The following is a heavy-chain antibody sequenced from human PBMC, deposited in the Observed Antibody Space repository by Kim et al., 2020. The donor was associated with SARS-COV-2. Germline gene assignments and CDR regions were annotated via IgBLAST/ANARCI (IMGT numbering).Heavy chain of an antibody. Sequence: ASVKVSCKASGYTFTSYGISWVRQAPGQGLEWMGWISAYNGNTNYAQKLQGRVTMTTDTSTSTAYMELRSLRSDDTAVYYCARWSSYSSGWYPLLHFDYWGQGTLVTVSS. V-gene: IGHV1-18*01. J-gene: IGHJ4*02. CDR3: ARWSSYSSGWYPLLHFDY. D-gene: IGHD6-19*01. CDR1: GYTFTSYG. CDR2: ISAYNGNT.